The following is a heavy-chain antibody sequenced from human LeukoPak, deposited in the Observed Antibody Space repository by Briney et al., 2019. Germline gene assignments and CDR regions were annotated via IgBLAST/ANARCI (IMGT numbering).Heavy chain of an antibody. CDR3: ARGEAFHYDSSGYPDY. Sequence: AGGSLRLSCAASGFSFSTYGMHWVRQAPGEGLEWVAVIWYDGNTKYYADSVKGRFTISRDKSKNTLYLQMNSLKPEDTAVYYCARGEAFHYDSSGYPDYWGQGTLVTVSS. CDR2: IWYDGNTK. J-gene: IGHJ4*02. CDR1: GFSFSTYG. V-gene: IGHV3-33*01. D-gene: IGHD3-22*01.